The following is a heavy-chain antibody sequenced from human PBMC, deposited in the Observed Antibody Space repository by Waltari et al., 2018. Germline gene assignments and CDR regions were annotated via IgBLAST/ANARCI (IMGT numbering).Heavy chain of an antibody. CDR1: GFTVSSNY. Sequence: EVQLVESGGGLIQPGGSLRLSCAASGFTVSSNYMSWVRQAPGKGLEWVSVIYSVGSTYYADSGKGRFTISRDNSKNTLYLQMNSLRAEDTAVYYCARAYYDFWSGYYSDYWGQGTLVTVSS. CDR3: ARAYYDFWSGYYSDY. CDR2: IYSVGST. J-gene: IGHJ4*02. V-gene: IGHV3-53*01. D-gene: IGHD3-3*01.